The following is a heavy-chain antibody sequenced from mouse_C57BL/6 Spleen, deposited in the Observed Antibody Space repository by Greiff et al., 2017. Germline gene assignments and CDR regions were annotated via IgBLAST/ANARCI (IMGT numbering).Heavy chain of an antibody. CDR1: GFNIKDYY. J-gene: IGHJ4*01. V-gene: IGHV14-2*01. Sequence: EVQLVESGAELVKPGASVKLSCTASGFNIKDYYMHWVKQRPEQGLEWIGRIDPEDGETKYAPKFQGKATITADTSSNTAYLQLSSLTSEDTAVYYCAGERSPSTVVARDYWGQGTSVTVSS. CDR3: AGERSPSTVVARDY. CDR2: IDPEDGET. D-gene: IGHD1-1*01.